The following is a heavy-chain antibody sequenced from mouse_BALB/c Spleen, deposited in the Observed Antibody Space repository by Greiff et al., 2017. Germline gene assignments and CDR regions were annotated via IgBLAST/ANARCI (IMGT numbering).Heavy chain of an antibody. CDR1: GYTFTSYW. J-gene: IGHJ4*01. CDR3: TRSYDGNYYAMDY. CDR2: IYPSDSYT. D-gene: IGHD2-3*01. Sequence: QVQLQQPGAELVRPGASVKLSCKASGYTFTSYWINWVKQRPGQGLEWIGNIYPSDSYTNYNQKFKDKATLTVDKSSSTAYMQLSSPTSEDSAVYYCTRSYDGNYYAMDYWGQGTSVTVAS. V-gene: IGHV1-69*02.